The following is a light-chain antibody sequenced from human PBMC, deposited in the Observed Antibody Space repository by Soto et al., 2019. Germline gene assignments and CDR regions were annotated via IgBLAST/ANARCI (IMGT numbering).Light chain of an antibody. CDR2: TAS. V-gene: IGKV1-39*01. J-gene: IGKJ1*01. Sequence: IRMTQSPPSLSASVGDTVTKTCTAIQGTSDYLIWIQHKPGEAPKLLIYTASSLQGGVPFGFSGAGSRTDFSLTISGLQPEDSGTYYFQQTYTFPWTFGQGTKVDIK. CDR3: QQTYTFPWT. CDR1: QGTSDY.